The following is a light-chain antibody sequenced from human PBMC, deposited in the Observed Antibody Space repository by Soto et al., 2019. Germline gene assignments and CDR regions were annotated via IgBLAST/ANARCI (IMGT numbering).Light chain of an antibody. J-gene: IGKJ5*01. CDR1: QSVSNNY. V-gene: IGKV3D-20*02. Sequence: EIVMTQSPATLSVSPGERATLSFRASQSVSNNYLAWYQQKPGQAPRLLIYGASNRATGIPDRFSGSGSGTDFTLTISSLEPEDFAVYYCQQRNNWPPGITFGQGTRLEIK. CDR2: GAS. CDR3: QQRNNWPPGIT.